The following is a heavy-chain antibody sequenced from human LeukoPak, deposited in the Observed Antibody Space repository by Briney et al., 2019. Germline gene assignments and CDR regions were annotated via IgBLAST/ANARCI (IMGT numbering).Heavy chain of an antibody. J-gene: IGHJ4*02. V-gene: IGHV4-61*02. CDR1: GGSISSGSYY. CDR3: ARDWRGIAVATSPGDY. CDR2: IYTSGST. Sequence: SETLSLTCTVSGGSISSGSYYWSWIRQPAGKGLEWIGRIYTSGSTNYNPSLKGRVTISVDTSKNQFSLKLSSVTAADTAVYYCARDWRGIAVATSPGDYWGQGTLVTVSS. D-gene: IGHD6-19*01.